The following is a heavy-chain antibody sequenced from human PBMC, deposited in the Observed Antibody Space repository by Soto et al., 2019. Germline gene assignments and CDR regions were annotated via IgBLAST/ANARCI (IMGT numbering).Heavy chain of an antibody. Sequence: GSLRLSCAASGFTFSSYGMHWVRQAPGKGLEWVAVISYDGSNKYYADSVKGRFTISRDNSKNTLYLQMNSLRAEDTAVYYCAKGGVVSYYFDYWGQGTLVTVSS. V-gene: IGHV3-30*18. CDR2: ISYDGSNK. J-gene: IGHJ4*02. CDR3: AKGGVVSYYFDY. CDR1: GFTFSSYG. D-gene: IGHD3-3*01.